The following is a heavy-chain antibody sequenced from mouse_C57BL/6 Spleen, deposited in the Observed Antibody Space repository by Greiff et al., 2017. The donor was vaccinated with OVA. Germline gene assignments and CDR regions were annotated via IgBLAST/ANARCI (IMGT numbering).Heavy chain of an antibody. CDR1: GYTFTSYW. CDR3: ARDYGSRYFDY. D-gene: IGHD1-1*01. CDR2: IHPNSGST. J-gene: IGHJ2*01. V-gene: IGHV1-64*01. Sequence: QVQLKQPGAELVKPGASVKLSCKASGYTFTSYWMHWVKQRPGQGLEWIGMIHPNSGSTNYNEKFKSKATLTVDKSSSTAYMQLSSLTSEDSAVYYCARDYGSRYFDYWGQGTTLTVSS.